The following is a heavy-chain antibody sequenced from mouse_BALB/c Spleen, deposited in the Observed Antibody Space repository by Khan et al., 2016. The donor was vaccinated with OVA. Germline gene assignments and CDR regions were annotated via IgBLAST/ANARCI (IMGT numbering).Heavy chain of an antibody. CDR3: ARELRLGGFAY. J-gene: IGHJ3*01. CDR2: IWGDGST. V-gene: IGHV2-6-7*01. Sequence: VQLQESGPGLVAPSQNLSITCTVSGFSLTDYGVNWVRQPPGKGLERLGMIWGDGSTDYNSALKSRLSISKDNSKSQVFLKMNSLQTDDTARFYCARELRLGGFAYWGQGTLVTVSA. CDR1: GFSLTDYG. D-gene: IGHD1-2*01.